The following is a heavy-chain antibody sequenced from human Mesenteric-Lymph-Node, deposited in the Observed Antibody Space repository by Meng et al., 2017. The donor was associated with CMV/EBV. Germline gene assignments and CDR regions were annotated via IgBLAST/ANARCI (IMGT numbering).Heavy chain of an antibody. Sequence: SETLSLTCSFYGGSFSAYYWSWIRQPPGKGLEWIGEINHSGSTYYNPSLKSRVTISIDTSKNQCSLKLSSVTAADTAVFYCARDNGRRFYDWNDRGNFDLWGQGTLVTVSS. CDR2: INHSGST. V-gene: IGHV4-34*01. D-gene: IGHD1-20*01. CDR1: GGSFSAYY. J-gene: IGHJ4*02. CDR3: ARDNGRRFYDWNDRGNFDL.